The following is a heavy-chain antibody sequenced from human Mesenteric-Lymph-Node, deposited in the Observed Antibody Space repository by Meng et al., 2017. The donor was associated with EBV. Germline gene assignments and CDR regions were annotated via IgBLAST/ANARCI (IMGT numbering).Heavy chain of an antibody. CDR3: ARGGAGPNWFDP. CDR2: IVPMFGPA. D-gene: IGHD3-16*01. J-gene: IGHJ5*02. CDR1: GGAFRGYA. V-gene: IGHV1-69*01. Sequence: QGELVQSGAELKKPGSSGKVSCKASGGAFRGYAISWVRQAPGQGPEWMGGIVPMFGPASYAKKFQGRVTITADESSSTAYMQLSSLRSDDTAVYYCARGGAGPNWFDPWGQGTLVTVSS.